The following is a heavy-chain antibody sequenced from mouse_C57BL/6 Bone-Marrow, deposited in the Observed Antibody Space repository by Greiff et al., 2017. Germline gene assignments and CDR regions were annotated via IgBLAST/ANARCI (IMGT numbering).Heavy chain of an antibody. CDR3: ARYYGSSYWYFDV. CDR2: IDPSDSYT. V-gene: IGHV1-59*01. D-gene: IGHD1-1*01. J-gene: IGHJ1*03. CDR1: GYTFTSYW. Sequence: QVQLQQPGAELVRPGTSVKLSCKASGYTFTSYWMHWVKQRPGQGLEWIGVIDPSDSYTNYNQQFKGKATLTVDTSSSTAYMQRSRLTSEESAVYNCARYYGSSYWYFDVWGTGTTGTVSS.